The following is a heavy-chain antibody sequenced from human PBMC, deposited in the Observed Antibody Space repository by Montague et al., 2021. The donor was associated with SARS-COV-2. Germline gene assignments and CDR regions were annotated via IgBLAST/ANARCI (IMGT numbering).Heavy chain of an antibody. J-gene: IGHJ3*02. CDR1: GGSISSYY. CDR2: IYYSGST. Sequence: SETLSLTCTVSGGSISSYYWSWIRQSPGKGLEWIGYIYYSGSTNYNPSLKSRVTISVDTSKNQFSLKLSSVTAADTAVYYCARDTGISGAFDIWGQGTMVTVSS. V-gene: IGHV4-59*12. CDR3: ARDTGISGAFDI. D-gene: IGHD2-15*01.